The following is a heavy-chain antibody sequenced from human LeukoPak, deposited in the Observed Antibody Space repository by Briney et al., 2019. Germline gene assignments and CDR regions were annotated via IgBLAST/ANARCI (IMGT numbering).Heavy chain of an antibody. CDR1: GYTFTAYY. V-gene: IGHV1-2*02. CDR3: ARVGPKGYYFDY. CDR2: INPNSGDS. J-gene: IGHJ4*02. D-gene: IGHD1-26*01. Sequence: ASVTVSFKGSGYTFTAYYMYWVRQAPGQGLEWMGWINPNSGDSNYAQKFQGRVTMTRDTAISTAYMELTRLRSDDTAVYYCARVGPKGYYFDYWGQGTLVTVSS.